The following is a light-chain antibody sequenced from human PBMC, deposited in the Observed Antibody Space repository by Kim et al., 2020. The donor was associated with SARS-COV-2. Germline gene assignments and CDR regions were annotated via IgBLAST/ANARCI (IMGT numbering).Light chain of an antibody. CDR1: QDVSSW. J-gene: IGKJ4*01. V-gene: IGKV1-12*01. CDR3: IQTNSFPLT. CDR2: AAS. Sequence: DIQMTQSPSSVSASVGDRVTITFRASQDVSSWLAWYQHKPGKAPKLLIYAASSLQSGVPSGFSGSGSGTDFTLTISSLLPEDFATYYCIQTNSFPLTYGGGTKVDIK.